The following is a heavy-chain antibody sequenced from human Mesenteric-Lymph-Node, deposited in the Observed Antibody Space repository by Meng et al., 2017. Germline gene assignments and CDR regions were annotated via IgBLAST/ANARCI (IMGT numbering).Heavy chain of an antibody. D-gene: IGHD3-22*01. CDR1: GGSISSYY. CDR3: ARVPPMIVVVSAFDI. V-gene: IGHV4-59*12. CDR2: IYYSGST. J-gene: IGHJ3*02. Sequence: SETLSLTCTVSGGSISSYYWSWIRQPPGKGLEWIGYIYYSGSTNYNPSLKSRVTISVDTSKNQFSLKLSSVTAADTAVYYCARVPPMIVVVSAFDIWGQGTMVTVSS.